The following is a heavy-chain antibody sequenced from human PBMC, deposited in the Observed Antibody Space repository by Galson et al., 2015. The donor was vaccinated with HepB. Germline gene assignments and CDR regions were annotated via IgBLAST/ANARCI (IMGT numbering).Heavy chain of an antibody. CDR2: IYYSGST. V-gene: IGHV4-59*01. D-gene: IGHD2-8*01. Sequence: SETLSLTCTVSGGSISSYYWSWIRQPPGKGLEWIGYIYYSGSTNYNPSLKSRVTISVDTSKNQFSLKLSSVTAADTAVYYCARVLRTYCTNGVCYTGYFDYWGQGTLVTVSS. J-gene: IGHJ4*02. CDR1: GGSISSYY. CDR3: ARVLRTYCTNGVCYTGYFDY.